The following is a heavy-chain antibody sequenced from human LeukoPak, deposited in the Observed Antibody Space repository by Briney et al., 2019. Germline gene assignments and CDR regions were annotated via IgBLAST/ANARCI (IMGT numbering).Heavy chain of an antibody. CDR2: INQGGSDK. Sequence: GGSLRLSCAASGFTFSSYWMSWVRQAPEKGLEWVANINQGGSDKYYVDSVKGRFTISRDNAKHSLYLQINSLRAEDTAIYCCERGETALDSWGQGTQVTVSS. J-gene: IGHJ4*02. CDR3: ERGETALDS. D-gene: IGHD5-18*01. CDR1: GFTFSSYW. V-gene: IGHV3-7*01.